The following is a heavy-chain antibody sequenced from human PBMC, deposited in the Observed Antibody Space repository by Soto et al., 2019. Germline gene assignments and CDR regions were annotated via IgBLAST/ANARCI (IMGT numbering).Heavy chain of an antibody. D-gene: IGHD6-13*01. J-gene: IGHJ3*02. CDR2: IIPILGIA. CDR3: ARGGIAAAGNRRGYAFDI. CDR1: GGTFSSYT. V-gene: IGHV1-69*02. Sequence: GASVKVSCKASGGTFSSYTISWVRQAPGKGLEWMGRIIPILGIANYAQKFQGRVTITADKSTSTAYMELSSLRSEDTAVYYCARGGIAAAGNRRGYAFDIWGQGTMVTVSS.